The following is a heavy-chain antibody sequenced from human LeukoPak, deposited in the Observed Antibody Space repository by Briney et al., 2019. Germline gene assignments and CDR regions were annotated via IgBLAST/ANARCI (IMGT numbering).Heavy chain of an antibody. V-gene: IGHV4-34*01. CDR3: ARGRRGWLPALPAYGRNDAFDI. Sequence: PSETLSLTCAVYGGSFSGYYWSWIRQPLGKGLEWIGEINHSGSTNYNPSLKSRVTISVDTSKNQFSLKLSSVTAADTAVYYCARGRRGWLPALPAYGRNDAFDIWGQGTMVTVSS. J-gene: IGHJ3*02. CDR2: INHSGST. CDR1: GGSFSGYY. D-gene: IGHD3-22*01.